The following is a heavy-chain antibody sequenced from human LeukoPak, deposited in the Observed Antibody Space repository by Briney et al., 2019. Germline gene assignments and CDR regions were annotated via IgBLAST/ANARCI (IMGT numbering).Heavy chain of an antibody. CDR2: IFYSGST. Sequence: SSETLSLTCTVSGDSINSRNYYWGWIRQPPGKGLEWIGSIFYSGSTYYKPSLKSRVTISVDTSKNQFSLKLSSVTAADTAVYYCARDIGYDYVWGSYKYYFDYWGQGTLVTVSS. CDR3: ARDIGYDYVWGSYKYYFDY. V-gene: IGHV4-39*07. CDR1: GDSINSRNYY. D-gene: IGHD3-16*01. J-gene: IGHJ4*02.